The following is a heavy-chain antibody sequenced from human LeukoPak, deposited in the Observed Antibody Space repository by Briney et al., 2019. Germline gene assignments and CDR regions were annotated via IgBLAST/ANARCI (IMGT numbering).Heavy chain of an antibody. CDR1: GGYFSGYY. J-gene: IGHJ6*03. CDR2: INHSGST. CDR3: ARHSYDILTGSHSFYYYYYYMDV. V-gene: IGHV4-34*01. Sequence: SETLSLTCAVYGGYFSGYYWSWIRQPPGKGLEWIGEINHSGSTNYNPSLKSRVTKSVDTSKDQFSLKLSSVTAAGTAVYYCARHSYDILTGSHSFYYYYYYMDVWGKGTTVTIP. D-gene: IGHD3-9*01.